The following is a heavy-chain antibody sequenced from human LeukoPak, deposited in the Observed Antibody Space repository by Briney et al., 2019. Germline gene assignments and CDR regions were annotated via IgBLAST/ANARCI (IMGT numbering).Heavy chain of an antibody. CDR3: ARDRDSRWDFDL. D-gene: IGHD3-22*01. Sequence: GGSLRLSCAASGFTSSTYWMSWGRRAPGKGLEWVASIKQDGSETYYVDSVKGRFTLSRDNAKNSLYLQMNSLRADDTAVYYCARDRDSRWDFDLWGRGTLVTVSS. J-gene: IGHJ2*01. CDR2: IKQDGSET. V-gene: IGHV3-7*01. CDR1: GFTSSTYW.